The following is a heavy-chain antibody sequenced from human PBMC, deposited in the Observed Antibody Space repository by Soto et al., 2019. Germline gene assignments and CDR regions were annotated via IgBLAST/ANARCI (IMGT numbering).Heavy chain of an antibody. Sequence: EVQLLESGGGLVQPGGSLRLSCAASGFTFSNYAVTWVRQAPGREPEWVSTISGSGGSTYYADSVKGRFTISRDNSKNTLYLQMNSLRTQDTAVYYCAKDQGSSWYEIDYWGQRTLVTVSS. J-gene: IGHJ4*02. V-gene: IGHV3-23*01. CDR3: AKDQGSSWYEIDY. D-gene: IGHD6-13*01. CDR2: ISGSGGST. CDR1: GFTFSNYA.